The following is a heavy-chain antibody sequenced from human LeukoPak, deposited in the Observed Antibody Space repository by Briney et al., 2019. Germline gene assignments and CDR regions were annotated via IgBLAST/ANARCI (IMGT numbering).Heavy chain of an antibody. Sequence: SETLSLTCTVSGGSISSGDYYWSWIRQPPGKGLEWIGYIYYSGSTYFNPSLKSRVTISVDTSKNQFSLKLSSVAAADTAVYYCAREGSYSNLFDYWGQGTLVTVSS. CDR2: IYYSGST. D-gene: IGHD4-11*01. J-gene: IGHJ4*02. CDR3: AREGSYSNLFDY. V-gene: IGHV4-30-4*01. CDR1: GGSISSGDYY.